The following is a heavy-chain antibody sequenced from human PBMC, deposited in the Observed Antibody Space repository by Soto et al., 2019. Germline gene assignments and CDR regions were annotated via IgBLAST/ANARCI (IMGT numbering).Heavy chain of an antibody. CDR1: GYTLTTNY. D-gene: IGHD6-19*01. J-gene: IGHJ4*02. V-gene: IGHV1-46*03. CDR2: INPRSGGNT. CDR3: ARGEVTSSGWTFDL. Sequence: QGQLMQSGAEVKKPGASVRLSCRASGYTLTTNYMHWVRQAPGQRPEWVAMINPRSGGNTNYAQKVRGRVAATSDTSTSTVYMELSSLSSDDTAVYYCARGEVTSSGWTFDLWGQGTLVIVSS.